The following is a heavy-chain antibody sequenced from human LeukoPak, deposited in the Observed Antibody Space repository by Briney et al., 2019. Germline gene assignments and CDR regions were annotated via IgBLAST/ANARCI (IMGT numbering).Heavy chain of an antibody. J-gene: IGHJ3*02. CDR1: GGSISSYY. CDR2: IYTSGST. CDR3: AREAYYDFWSGLAWAFDI. D-gene: IGHD3-3*01. V-gene: IGHV4-4*07. Sequence: SETLSLTCTVSGGSISSYYWSWIRQPAGKGLEWIGRIYTSGSTNYNPSLKSRVTMSVDTSKNQFSLKLSSVTAADTAVYYCAREAYYDFWSGLAWAFDIWGQGTMVTVSS.